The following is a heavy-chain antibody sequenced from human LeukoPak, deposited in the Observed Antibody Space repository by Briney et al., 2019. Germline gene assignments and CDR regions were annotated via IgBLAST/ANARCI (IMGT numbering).Heavy chain of an antibody. CDR2: INSDGSTT. J-gene: IGHJ4*02. CDR3: ARSPHDY. V-gene: IGHV3-74*01. Sequence: GGSLRLSCEASGFTFSAYWMHWVRQAPGKGLVWVSRINSDGSTTSYADSVKGRFTISRDKAKNTLYLQMNSLRAGDTAVYFCARSPHDYWGQGTLVTVSS. CDR1: GFTFSAYW.